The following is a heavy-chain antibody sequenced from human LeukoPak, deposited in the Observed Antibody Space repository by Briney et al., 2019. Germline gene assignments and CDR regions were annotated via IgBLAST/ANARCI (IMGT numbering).Heavy chain of an antibody. V-gene: IGHV3-33*08. Sequence: PGGSLRLSCAASGFTVRTNYMHWVRQAPGKGLEWVAVIWYDGSNKYYADSVKGRFTISRDNSKNTLYLQMNSLRAEDTAVYYCARDPGDPPYFDYWGQGTLVTVSS. CDR2: IWYDGSNK. D-gene: IGHD3-16*01. CDR3: ARDPGDPPYFDY. J-gene: IGHJ4*02. CDR1: GFTVRTNY.